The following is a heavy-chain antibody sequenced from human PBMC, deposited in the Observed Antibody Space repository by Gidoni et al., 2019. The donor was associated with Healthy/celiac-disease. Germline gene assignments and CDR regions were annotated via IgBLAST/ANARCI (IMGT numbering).Heavy chain of an antibody. CDR2: ISGSGGST. D-gene: IGHD5-12*01. V-gene: IGHV3-23*01. CDR3: AKPIFPSELPRWLQFGVDWYFDL. CDR1: GFTFSSYA. Sequence: EVQLLESGGGLVQPGGSLRLSCAASGFTFSSYAMRWVRRAPGKGLGWGSAISGSGGSTYYADSVKGRFTISRDNSKNTLYLQMNSLRAEDTAVYYCAKPIFPSELPRWLQFGVDWYFDLWGRGTLVTVSS. J-gene: IGHJ2*01.